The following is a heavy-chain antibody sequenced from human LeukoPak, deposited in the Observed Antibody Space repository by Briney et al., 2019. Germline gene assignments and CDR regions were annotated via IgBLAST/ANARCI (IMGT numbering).Heavy chain of an antibody. CDR1: GFNFTNYA. CDR2: ISSSSGST. CDR3: AKDGPTAIPSWFDP. J-gene: IGHJ5*02. Sequence: PGGSLRLSCVASGFNFTNYAMNWVRQAPGRGLEWVSLISSSSGSTYYAGSVKGRFTISRDNSKSTLYLQMNSLRAEDTAIYYCAKDGPTAIPSWFDPWGQGTLVTVPS. D-gene: IGHD2-21*02. V-gene: IGHV3-23*01.